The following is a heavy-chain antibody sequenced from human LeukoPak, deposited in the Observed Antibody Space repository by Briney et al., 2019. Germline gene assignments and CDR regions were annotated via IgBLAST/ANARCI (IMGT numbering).Heavy chain of an antibody. D-gene: IGHD6-6*01. Sequence: ASVKVSCRASGYTFTGNYIHWVRQAPGHGLEWMGWINPNSGGTKFAQKFQGRVTMTRDTSISTAYMDLSRLTSDDTAVSYCARGDRSPSILEDAFDIWGQGTLGTGFS. V-gene: IGHV1-2*02. CDR2: INPNSGGT. CDR1: GYTFTGNY. CDR3: ARGDRSPSILEDAFDI. J-gene: IGHJ3*02.